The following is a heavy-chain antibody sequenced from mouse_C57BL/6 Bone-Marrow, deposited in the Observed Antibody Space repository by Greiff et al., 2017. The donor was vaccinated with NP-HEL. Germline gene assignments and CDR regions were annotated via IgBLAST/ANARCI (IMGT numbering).Heavy chain of an antibody. CDR2: ISYDGSN. CDR3: ARAYYSNYEYFDV. J-gene: IGHJ1*03. CDR1: GYSITSGYY. Sequence: EVQLQQSGPGLVKPSQSLSLTCSVTGYSITSGYYWNWIRQFPGNKLEWMGYISYDGSNNYNPSLKNRISITRDTSKNQFFLKLNSVTTEDTATYYCARAYYSNYEYFDVWGTGTTVTVSS. D-gene: IGHD2-5*01. V-gene: IGHV3-6*01.